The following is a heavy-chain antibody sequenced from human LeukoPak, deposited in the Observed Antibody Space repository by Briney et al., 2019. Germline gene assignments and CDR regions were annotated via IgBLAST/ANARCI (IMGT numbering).Heavy chain of an antibody. D-gene: IGHD6-19*01. J-gene: IGHJ4*02. CDR1: GGSISSYY. V-gene: IGHV4-59*01. CDR2: IYYSGST. Sequence: SETLSLTCTVSGGSISSYYWSWIRQPPGKGLEWIGYIYYSGSTNYNPSLKSRVTISVDTSKNQFSLKLSSVTAADTAVYYCAREFVAVAGTGGFDYWGQGTLVTVSS. CDR3: AREFVAVAGTGGFDY.